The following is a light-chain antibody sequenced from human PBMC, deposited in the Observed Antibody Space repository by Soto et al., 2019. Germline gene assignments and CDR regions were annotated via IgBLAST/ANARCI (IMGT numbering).Light chain of an antibody. Sequence: IPLTQSPSSLSASVGDRVTITCRASQGIGSYFAWYQQKPGKAPKLLIYAASTLRSGVPSRFSGSGSGTDFTLNSISMQPEDFATYYCLQLNSYPYTFGQGTKLEIK. CDR1: QGIGSY. V-gene: IGKV1-9*01. CDR3: LQLNSYPYT. J-gene: IGKJ2*01. CDR2: AAS.